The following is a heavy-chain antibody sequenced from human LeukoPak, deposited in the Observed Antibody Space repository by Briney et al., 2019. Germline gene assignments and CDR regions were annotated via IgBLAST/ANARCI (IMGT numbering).Heavy chain of an antibody. Sequence: PGGSLRLSCAASGFTFSDYYMSWLRQAPGKGLEWVSYISGSGGSTYYADSVKGRFTISRDNSKNTLYLQMNSLRAEDTAVYYCANAPAASFDYWGQGTLVTVSS. J-gene: IGHJ4*02. CDR3: ANAPAASFDY. CDR1: GFTFSDYY. CDR2: ISGSGGST. V-gene: IGHV3-23*01. D-gene: IGHD2-2*01.